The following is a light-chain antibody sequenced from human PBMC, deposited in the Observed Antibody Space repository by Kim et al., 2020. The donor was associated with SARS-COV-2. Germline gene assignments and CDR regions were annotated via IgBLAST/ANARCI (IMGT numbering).Light chain of an antibody. CDR1: QSISNN. CDR3: HQYTGGPPYS. Sequence: VTLGEEVSLSCRASQSISNNFAWYNQRPGQPPRLLLYGASTRATNVPKRFTGRGSGTEFTLTITDLQSEDLAIYYCHQYTGGPPYSFGPGTKV. J-gene: IGKJ2*03. CDR2: GAS. V-gene: IGKV3-15*01.